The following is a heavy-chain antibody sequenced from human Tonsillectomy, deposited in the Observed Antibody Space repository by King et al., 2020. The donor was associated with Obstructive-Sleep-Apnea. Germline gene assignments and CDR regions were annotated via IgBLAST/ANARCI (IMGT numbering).Heavy chain of an antibody. V-gene: IGHV3-30*04. J-gene: IGHJ4*02. Sequence: VQLVESGGGVVQPGRSLRLSCAASGFTFSSYAMHWVRQAPGKGLEWVAVISYDGSNKYYGDSVKGRFTISRDNSKNTLYLQMNSLRAEDTAVYYCARGGRGAVAGNYFDYWGQGTLVTVSS. CDR1: GFTFSSYA. CDR2: ISYDGSNK. D-gene: IGHD6-19*01. CDR3: ARGGRGAVAGNYFDY.